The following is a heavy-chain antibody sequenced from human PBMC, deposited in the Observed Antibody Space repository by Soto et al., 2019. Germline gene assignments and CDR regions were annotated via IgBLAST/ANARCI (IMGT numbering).Heavy chain of an antibody. D-gene: IGHD3-3*01. CDR2: IKQDGSEK. J-gene: IGHJ4*02. Sequence: HPGGSLRLSCAASGFTFSSYWMSWVRQAPGKGLEWVANIKQDGSEKYYVDSVKGRFTISRDNAKNSLYLQMNSLRAEDTAVYYCATIPTHYDFWSGYREEFDYWGQGTMVTVSS. V-gene: IGHV3-7*03. CDR1: GFTFSSYW. CDR3: ATIPTHYDFWSGYREEFDY.